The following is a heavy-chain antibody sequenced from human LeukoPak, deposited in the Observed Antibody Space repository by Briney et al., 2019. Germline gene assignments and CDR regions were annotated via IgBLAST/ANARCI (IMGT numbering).Heavy chain of an antibody. CDR2: INAGNGNT. CDR1: GYTFTSYA. Sequence: GASVKVSCKASGYTFTSYAMHWVRRAPGQRLEWMGWINAGNGNTKYSQKFQGRVTITRDTSASTAYMELSSLRSEDTAVYYCARDRSIAAKRGPFDYWGQGTLVTVSS. V-gene: IGHV1-3*01. J-gene: IGHJ4*02. CDR3: ARDRSIAAKRGPFDY. D-gene: IGHD6-6*01.